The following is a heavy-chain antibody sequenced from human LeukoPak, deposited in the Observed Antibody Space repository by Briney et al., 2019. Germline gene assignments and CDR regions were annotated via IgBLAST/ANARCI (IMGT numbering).Heavy chain of an antibody. J-gene: IGHJ6*02. CDR1: GFTFSSYN. CDR2: ISGSTSYI. V-gene: IGHV3-21*01. D-gene: IGHD4-11*01. Sequence: PGGSLRLSCAASGFTFSSYNMNWVCQAPGKGLEWVSSISGSTSYIYYADSVKGRFTISRDNAKNPLYLQMNSLRAEDTAVYYCCYSNYYYYYGMDVWGQGTTVTVSS. CDR3: CYSNYYYYYGMDV.